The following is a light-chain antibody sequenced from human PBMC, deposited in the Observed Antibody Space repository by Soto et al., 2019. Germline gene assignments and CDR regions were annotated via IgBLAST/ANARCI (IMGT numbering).Light chain of an antibody. CDR3: QQYNNWPWT. CDR2: GAS. Sequence: EMVLTQSPGTLSLSPGERATLSCRASQSVSSNYLAWYQQKPGQAPRLLIYGASARATGFPARFSGSGSGTDFTLTISSLQSEDFAVYYCQQYNNWPWTFGQGTKVAIK. J-gene: IGKJ1*01. CDR1: QSVSSN. V-gene: IGKV3-15*01.